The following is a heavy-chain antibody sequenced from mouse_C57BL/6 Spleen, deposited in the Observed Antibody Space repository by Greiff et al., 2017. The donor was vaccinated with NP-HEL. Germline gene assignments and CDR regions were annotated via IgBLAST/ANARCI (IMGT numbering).Heavy chain of an antibody. V-gene: IGHV1-52*01. D-gene: IGHD3-2*02. CDR3: ASGDSSGSFYAMDY. J-gene: IGHJ4*01. CDR2: IDPSDSET. Sequence: VQLQQPGAELVRPGSSVKLSCKASGYTFTSYWMHWVKQRPIQGLEWIGNIDPSDSETHYNQKFKDKATLTVDKSSSTAYMQLSSLTYEDSAVYYCASGDSSGSFYAMDYWGQGTSVTVSS. CDR1: GYTFTSYW.